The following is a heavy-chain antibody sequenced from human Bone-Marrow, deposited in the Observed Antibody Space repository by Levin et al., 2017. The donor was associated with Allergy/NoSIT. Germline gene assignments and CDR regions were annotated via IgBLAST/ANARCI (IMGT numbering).Heavy chain of an antibody. CDR3: ARTSDTNMVTGYFDL. Sequence: GGSLRLSCAASGFTFSTYSMHWVRQAPGEGPDWVAVISPAGNYKSYSASVKGRFTISRDNSKHTLYLQMNSLRADDTAVFFCARTSDTNMVTGYFDLWGRGTLVTVSS. V-gene: IGHV3-30-3*01. D-gene: IGHD5-18*01. CDR1: GFTFSTYS. CDR2: ISPAGNYK. J-gene: IGHJ2*01.